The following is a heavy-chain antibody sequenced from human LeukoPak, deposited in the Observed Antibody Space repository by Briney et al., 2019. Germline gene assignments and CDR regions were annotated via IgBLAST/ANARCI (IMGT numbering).Heavy chain of an antibody. CDR2: INPNSGGT. V-gene: IGHV1-2*02. CDR3: ARADIVVVPAANLATYYYYYYMDV. D-gene: IGHD2-2*01. CDR1: GYTFTGYY. Sequence: ASVKVSCKASGYTFTGYYMHWVRQAPGQGLEWMGWINPNSGGTNYAQKFQGRVTMTRDTSISTAYMELSRLRSDDTAVYYCARADIVVVPAANLATYYYYYYMDVWGKGTTVTVSS. J-gene: IGHJ6*03.